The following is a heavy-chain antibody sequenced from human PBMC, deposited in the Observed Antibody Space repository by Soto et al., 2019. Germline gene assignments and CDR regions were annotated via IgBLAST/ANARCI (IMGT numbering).Heavy chain of an antibody. CDR1: GGTFSSYA. CDR3: ARDGNPVVVPAANLPSMDV. V-gene: IGHV1-69*01. Sequence: QVQLVQSGAEVKKPGSSVKVSCKASGGTFSSYAISWVRQAPGQGLEWMGGIIPIFGTANYAQKFQGRVTIPAAESTSTAYMALSSLRSEDTAVYYCARDGNPVVVPAANLPSMDVWGQGTTVTVSS. J-gene: IGHJ6*02. CDR2: IIPIFGTA. D-gene: IGHD2-2*01.